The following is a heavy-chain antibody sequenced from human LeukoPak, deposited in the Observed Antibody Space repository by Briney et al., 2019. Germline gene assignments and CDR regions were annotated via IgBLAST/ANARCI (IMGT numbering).Heavy chain of an antibody. J-gene: IGHJ4*02. D-gene: IGHD4-17*01. CDR2: MSGSGGST. CDR3: ATGGTTVTTFDY. CDR1: GFTFSSYA. Sequence: GSLRLSCAASGFTFSSYAMSWVRQAPGKGLEWVSAMSGSGGSTYYADSVKGRFTISRDNSKNTLYLQMNSLRAEDTAVYYCATGGTTVTTFDYWGQGTLVTVSS. V-gene: IGHV3-23*01.